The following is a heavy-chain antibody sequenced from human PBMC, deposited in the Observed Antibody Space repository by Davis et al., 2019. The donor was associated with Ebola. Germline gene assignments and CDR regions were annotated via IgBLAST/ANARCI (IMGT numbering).Heavy chain of an antibody. CDR1: GFTFSSYS. D-gene: IGHD3-22*01. V-gene: IGHV3-21*04. CDR3: ARDMDDSSAYYYDY. CDR2: ISGTSYYI. Sequence: GESLKISCAASGFTFSSYSINWVRQAPGKGLEWVSSISGTSYYIHYTDSVKGRFTISRDNAKNSLYLQMNSLRAEDTAVYYCARDMDDSSAYYYDYWGQGTLVTVSS. J-gene: IGHJ4*02.